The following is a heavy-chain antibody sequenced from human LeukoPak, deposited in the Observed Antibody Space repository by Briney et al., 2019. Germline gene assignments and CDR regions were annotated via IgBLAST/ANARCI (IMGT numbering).Heavy chain of an antibody. Sequence: SETLSLTCAVYGGSFSGYYWSWIRQPPGKGLEWIGEINHSGSTNYNPSLKSRVTISVDTSKNQFSLKLSSVTAADTAVYYCARRIMITFGGVIRPPFRAFDIWGQGTMVTVSS. D-gene: IGHD3-16*02. J-gene: IGHJ3*02. CDR1: GGSFSGYY. V-gene: IGHV4-34*01. CDR3: ARRIMITFGGVIRPPFRAFDI. CDR2: INHSGST.